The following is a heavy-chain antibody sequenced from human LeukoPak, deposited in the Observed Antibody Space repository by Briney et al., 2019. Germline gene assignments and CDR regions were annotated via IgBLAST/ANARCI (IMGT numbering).Heavy chain of an antibody. D-gene: IGHD1-26*01. J-gene: IGHJ4*02. Sequence: GGSLRLSCAASAFTFNTYWMHWVRQVPGRGLEWVSRINGDESSTNYADSVKGRFTISIDNAKDTLYLHMNSLTAEDTAVYYCARGAKWAYYFDHWGQGTLVTVSS. CDR3: ARGAKWAYYFDH. V-gene: IGHV3-74*01. CDR1: AFTFNTYW. CDR2: INGDESST.